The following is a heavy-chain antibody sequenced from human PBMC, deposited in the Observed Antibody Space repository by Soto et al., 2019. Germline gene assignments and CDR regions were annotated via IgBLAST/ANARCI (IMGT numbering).Heavy chain of an antibody. CDR3: ARDIVVVQAATSEGAYYYGMDV. CDR2: ISSSSSYI. D-gene: IGHD2-2*01. V-gene: IGHV3-21*01. CDR1: GFTFSSYS. Sequence: GGSLRLSCAASGFTFSSYSMNWVRQAPGKGLEWVSSISSSSSYIYYADSVKGRFTISRDNAKNSLYLQMNRLRAEDTAVYYCARDIVVVQAATSEGAYYYGMDVWGQGTTVTVSS. J-gene: IGHJ6*02.